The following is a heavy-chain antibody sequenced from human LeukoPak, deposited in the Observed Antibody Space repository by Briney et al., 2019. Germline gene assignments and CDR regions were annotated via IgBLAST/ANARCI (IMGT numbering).Heavy chain of an antibody. D-gene: IGHD5-18*01. CDR2: ISYDGSNE. Sequence: GGSLRLSCAASGFTFSNYAMHWVRQAPGKGLEWVAIISYDGSNEDYADSVKGRFTISRDNSKNTLYLQMNSLRAEDTAVYYCAKEEQYSYAIWGQGTLVTVSS. J-gene: IGHJ4*02. V-gene: IGHV3-30*04. CDR1: GFTFSNYA. CDR3: AKEEQYSYAI.